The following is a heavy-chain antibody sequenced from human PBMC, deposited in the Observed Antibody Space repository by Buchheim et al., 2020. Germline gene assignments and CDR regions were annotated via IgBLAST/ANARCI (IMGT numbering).Heavy chain of an antibody. J-gene: IGHJ6*02. V-gene: IGHV1-69*06. Sequence: QLLVVQSGAEVKKPGSSVKVSCKASGGTVSSYGFNWVRQAPGQGLEWMGVVIPILGTTNSAQKFQGRVTITADKSTTTAYMELSRLRSDDTAVYYCARTPWGSSSSWYVTLNYYYYYGMDVWGQGTT. CDR3: ARTPWGSSSSWYVTLNYYYYYGMDV. CDR1: GGTVSSYG. CDR2: VIPILGTT. D-gene: IGHD6-13*01.